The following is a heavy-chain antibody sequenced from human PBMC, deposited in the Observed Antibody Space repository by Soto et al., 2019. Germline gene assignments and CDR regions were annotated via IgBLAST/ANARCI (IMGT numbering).Heavy chain of an antibody. CDR2: ISKDGSDK. Sequence: QVQLMESGGGVVRPGRSLRLSCAASGFTFKTFDLHWVRQAPGKGLEWVAVISKDGSDKYYADSLKGRFTISRDNSKITLYLQMDSLRTDDTAVYYCARERLGFVAFDFWGQGTLVSVSS. CDR3: ARERLGFVAFDF. J-gene: IGHJ4*02. D-gene: IGHD2-15*01. V-gene: IGHV3-30-3*01. CDR1: GFTFKTFD.